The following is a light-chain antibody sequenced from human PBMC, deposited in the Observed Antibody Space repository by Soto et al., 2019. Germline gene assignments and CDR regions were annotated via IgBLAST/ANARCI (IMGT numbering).Light chain of an antibody. CDR1: QDIGSR. V-gene: IGKV1-12*01. CDR3: QQGNSFPLT. Sequence: DIQMTQSPSSLSPSVGDRVNISSRASQDIGSRLAWYQQKPGKAPKILIYAAASLHSGVPSPFSATFSGTDFTLTINSLQPEDLATYFCQQGNSFPLTFGPGTKVDIK. CDR2: AAA. J-gene: IGKJ3*01.